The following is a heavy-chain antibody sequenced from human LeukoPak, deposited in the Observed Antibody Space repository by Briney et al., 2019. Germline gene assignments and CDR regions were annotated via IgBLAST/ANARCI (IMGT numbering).Heavy chain of an antibody. Sequence: PGGSLRLSCAASGFTFSSYWMHWVRQAPGKGLAWVSRINSDGSTTNYADSVKGRFTISRDNAKNTLYLQMNSLRAEDTAVYYCARGGFRAYYCDSWGQGTLVTVSS. CDR1: GFTFSSYW. D-gene: IGHD3-10*01. V-gene: IGHV3-74*01. CDR3: ARGGFRAYYCDS. J-gene: IGHJ4*02. CDR2: INSDGSTT.